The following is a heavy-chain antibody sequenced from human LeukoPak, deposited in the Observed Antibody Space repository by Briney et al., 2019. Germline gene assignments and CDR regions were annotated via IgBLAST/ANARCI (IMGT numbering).Heavy chain of an antibody. CDR3: ARGPRGDDRHYYYYGMDV. V-gene: IGHV4-34*01. D-gene: IGHD5-12*01. CDR2: INHSGST. J-gene: IGHJ6*02. Sequence: SGTLSLTCVVHSGFFSGYYWSWVRQPPGKGLEWIGEINHSGSTNYSPSLNSRVTISIDTSKNQFSLTVNSVTAADTAVYYCARGPRGDDRHYYYYGMDVWGQGTTVTVSS. CDR1: SGFFSGYY.